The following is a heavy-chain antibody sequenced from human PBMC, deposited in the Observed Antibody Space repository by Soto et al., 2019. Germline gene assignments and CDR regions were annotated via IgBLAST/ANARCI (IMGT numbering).Heavy chain of an antibody. CDR1: GFTFNNYA. CDR3: PKGAGQLINLYYYYMDV. V-gene: IGHV3-23*01. J-gene: IGHJ6*03. Sequence: EVLLLESGGGLLQPGGSLRVSCVASGFTFNNYAMSWVRQAPGKGLEWVSGISGSGGSTYYADSVKGRFTISRDNSKNTVYLQTNSLRADDTAVYYCPKGAGQLINLYYYYMDVWGKGTTVTVSS. CDR2: ISGSGGST. D-gene: IGHD2-2*02.